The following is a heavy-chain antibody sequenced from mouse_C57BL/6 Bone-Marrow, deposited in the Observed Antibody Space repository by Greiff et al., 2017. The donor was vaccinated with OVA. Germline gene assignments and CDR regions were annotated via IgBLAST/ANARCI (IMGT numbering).Heavy chain of an antibody. V-gene: IGHV14-4*01. CDR3: TADDYGYDEAWFAY. J-gene: IGHJ3*01. CDR1: GFNIKDDY. D-gene: IGHD2-2*01. Sequence: EVKLMESGAELVRPGASVKLSCTASGFNIKDDYMHWVKQRPEQGLEWIGWIDPENGDTEYASKFQGKATITADTSSNTAYLQLSSLTSEDAAVYYCTADDYGYDEAWFAYWGQGTLVTVAA. CDR2: IDPENGDT.